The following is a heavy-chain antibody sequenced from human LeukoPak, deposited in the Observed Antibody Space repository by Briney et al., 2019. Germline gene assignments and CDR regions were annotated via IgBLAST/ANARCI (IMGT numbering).Heavy chain of an antibody. CDR1: GFTFSSYA. CDR2: ISYDGSNK. D-gene: IGHD5-18*01. J-gene: IGHJ4*02. V-gene: IGHV3-30-3*01. CDR3: ATGGTAMVTTRFDY. Sequence: GGSLRLSCAASGFTFSSYAMHWVRQAPGKGLEWVAVISYDGSNKYYADSVKGRFTISRDNSKNTLYLQMNSLRAEDTAVYCCATGGTAMVTTRFDYWGQGTLVTVSS.